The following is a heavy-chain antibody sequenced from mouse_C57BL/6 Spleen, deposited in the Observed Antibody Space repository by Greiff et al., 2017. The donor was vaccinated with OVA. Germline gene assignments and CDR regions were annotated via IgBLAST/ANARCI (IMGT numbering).Heavy chain of an antibody. J-gene: IGHJ3*01. D-gene: IGHD2-4*01. CDR2: IDPSDSYT. V-gene: IGHV1-59*01. CDR3: ARQGYDYDGLFAY. Sequence: VQLQQPGAELVRPGTSVKLSCKASGYTFTSYWMHWVKQRPGQGLEWIGVIDPSDSYTNYNQKFKGKATLTVDTSSSTAYMQLSSLTSEDSAVYYCARQGYDYDGLFAYWGQGTLVTVSA. CDR1: GYTFTSYW.